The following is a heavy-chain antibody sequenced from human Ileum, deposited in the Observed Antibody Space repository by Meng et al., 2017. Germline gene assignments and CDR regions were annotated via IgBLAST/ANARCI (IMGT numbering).Heavy chain of an antibody. D-gene: IGHD4-17*01. Sequence: EVQRVESGGGLVQPGGSLRLSCAASGFTLTSYYMHWVRQAPGKGLVWVSAINSDGSITTYADSVKGRFTISRDNAKNTLYLQMDSLRGEDTAVYYCASQTNTGHWGQGALVTVSS. CDR1: GFTLTSYY. CDR3: ASQTNTGH. CDR2: INSDGSIT. J-gene: IGHJ4*02. V-gene: IGHV3-74*03.